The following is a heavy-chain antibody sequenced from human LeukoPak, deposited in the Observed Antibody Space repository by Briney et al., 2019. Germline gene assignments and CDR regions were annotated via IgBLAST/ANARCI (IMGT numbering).Heavy chain of an antibody. CDR3: ASIIRYYYDSSGFPSG. V-gene: IGHV3-48*03. D-gene: IGHD3-22*01. CDR1: GSTFSSYE. Sequence: GGSLRLSCAASGSTFSSYEMNWVRQAPGKGLEWVSYISSSGSTIYYADSVKGRFTISRDNAKNSLYLQMNSLRAEDTAVYYCASIIRYYYDSSGFPSGWGQGTLVTVSS. CDR2: ISSSGSTI. J-gene: IGHJ4*02.